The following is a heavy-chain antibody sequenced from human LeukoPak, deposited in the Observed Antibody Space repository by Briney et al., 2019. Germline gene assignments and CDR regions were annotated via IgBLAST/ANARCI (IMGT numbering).Heavy chain of an antibody. J-gene: IGHJ4*02. D-gene: IGHD3-10*01. V-gene: IGHV1-18*04. CDR1: GYTFTGYY. Sequence: GASVTVSCTASGYTFTGYYMHWVRQAPGQGLEWMGWISAYNGNTNYAQKLQGRVTMTTDTSTSTAYMELRSLRSDDTAVYYCARGYYGSGSYYNEDYWGQGTLVTVSS. CDR3: ARGYYGSGSYYNEDY. CDR2: ISAYNGNT.